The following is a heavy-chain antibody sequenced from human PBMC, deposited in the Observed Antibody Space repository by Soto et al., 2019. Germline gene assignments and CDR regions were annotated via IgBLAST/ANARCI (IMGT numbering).Heavy chain of an antibody. CDR1: GYSFTSYW. D-gene: IGHD6-6*01. CDR3: ARHLAARYYYYYSMDV. J-gene: IGHJ6*02. Sequence: GESLKISCNGSGYSFTSYWISWVRQMPGKGLEWMGRIDPSDSYTNYSPSFQGHVTISADKSISTAYLQWSSLKASDTAMYYCARHLAARYYYYYSMDVWGQGTTVTVSS. V-gene: IGHV5-10-1*01. CDR2: IDPSDSYT.